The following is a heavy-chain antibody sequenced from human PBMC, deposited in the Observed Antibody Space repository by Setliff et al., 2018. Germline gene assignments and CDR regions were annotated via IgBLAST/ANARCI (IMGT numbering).Heavy chain of an antibody. Sequence: GGSLRLSCAASGFTFSSYAMYWVRQAPRKGLQYVSAITANGGSTYYADSVKGRFTISRDNSKNSLYLQMNSLRAEDTAVYYCAKLVWLTTWYYMDVWGKGTTVTVSS. V-gene: IGHV3-64*04. CDR1: GFTFSSYA. J-gene: IGHJ6*03. D-gene: IGHD5-18*01. CDR3: AKLVWLTTWYYMDV. CDR2: ITANGGST.